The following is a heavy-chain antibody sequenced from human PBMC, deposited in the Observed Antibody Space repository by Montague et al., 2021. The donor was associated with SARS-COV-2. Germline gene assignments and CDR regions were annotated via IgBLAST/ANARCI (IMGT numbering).Heavy chain of an antibody. CDR3: ARPGSEYSYGSGAFDY. Sequence: SETLSLTCTVSGGSISSSIYYWDWIRQPPGKGLEWIGSVYYTENTYYNPSLKSRVTISIDTSKNQFSLKLSSVTAADTAVYYCARPGSEYSYGSGAFDYWGQGTLVTVSS. J-gene: IGHJ4*02. CDR1: GGSISSSIYY. CDR2: VYYTENT. V-gene: IGHV4-39*01. D-gene: IGHD5-18*01.